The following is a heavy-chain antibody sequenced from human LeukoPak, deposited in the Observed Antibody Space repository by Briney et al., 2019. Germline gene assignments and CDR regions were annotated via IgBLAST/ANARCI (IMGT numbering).Heavy chain of an antibody. J-gene: IGHJ4*02. V-gene: IGHV1-69*01. Sequence: SVKVSCKASGGTVSSYAISWVRQAPGQGLEWMGGIIPIFGTANYAQKFQGRVTITADESTSTAYMELSSLRSEDTAVYYCARDRDLYSGYDSSPYYFDYWGQGTLVTVSS. CDR3: ARDRDLYSGYDSSPYYFDY. CDR1: GGTVSSYA. CDR2: IIPIFGTA. D-gene: IGHD5-12*01.